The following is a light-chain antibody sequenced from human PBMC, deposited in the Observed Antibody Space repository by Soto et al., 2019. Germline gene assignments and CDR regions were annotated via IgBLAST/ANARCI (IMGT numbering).Light chain of an antibody. CDR1: QGISSW. CDR3: QQANSFPLT. CDR2: AAS. V-gene: IGKV1-12*01. Sequence: DPQMTQSPSSVSASVGDRVTITCRASQGISSWLVWYQQKPGKAPNLLIYAASSLQSGVPSRFSGSGSGTDFTLTISSLQPEDFGTYYCQQANSFPLTFGGGTKVEIK. J-gene: IGKJ4*01.